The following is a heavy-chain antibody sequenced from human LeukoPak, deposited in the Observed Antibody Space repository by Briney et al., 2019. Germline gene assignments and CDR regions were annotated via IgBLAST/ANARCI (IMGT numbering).Heavy chain of an antibody. J-gene: IGHJ4*02. V-gene: IGHV3-23*01. Sequence: GESLRLSCTASGFAFSNHAMNWVRQAPGKGLEWVSGINSGGGSTYYADSVKGRFTISRDNSKNTLYLQMNSLRGEDTAVYYCAKRLEVVATTIDYWGQGTLVTVSS. D-gene: IGHD5-12*01. CDR3: AKRLEVVATTIDY. CDR1: GFAFSNHA. CDR2: INSGGGST.